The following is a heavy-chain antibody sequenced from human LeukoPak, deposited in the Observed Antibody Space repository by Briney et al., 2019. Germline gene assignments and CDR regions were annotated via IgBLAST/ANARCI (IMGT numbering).Heavy chain of an antibody. CDR1: GFTFSTYA. CDR2: ISSDGNDK. J-gene: IGHJ4*02. Sequence: GGSLRLSCAASGFTFSTYAMSWVRQAPGKGLEWVALISSDGNDKLYGDSVRGRFTISRDDSKSTLYLQMNSLRAEDTAVYYCTTKVIRGNSGDDYDDWGQGTLVTVSS. D-gene: IGHD5-12*01. CDR3: TTKVIRGNSGDDYDD. V-gene: IGHV3-30*03.